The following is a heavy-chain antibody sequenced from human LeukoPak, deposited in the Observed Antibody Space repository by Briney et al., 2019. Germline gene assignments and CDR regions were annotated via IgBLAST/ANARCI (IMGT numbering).Heavy chain of an antibody. CDR1: GFTFSSYA. J-gene: IGHJ4*02. D-gene: IGHD2-15*01. CDR3: ARWGRGGSYYFDY. CDR2: ISSNGGST. Sequence: GGSLRLSCAASGFTFSSYAMHWVRQAPGKGLEYVSAISSNGGSTYYTNSVKGRFTISRDNSKNTLYLQMGSLRAEDMAVYYCARWGRGGSYYFDYWGQGTLVTVSS. V-gene: IGHV3-64*01.